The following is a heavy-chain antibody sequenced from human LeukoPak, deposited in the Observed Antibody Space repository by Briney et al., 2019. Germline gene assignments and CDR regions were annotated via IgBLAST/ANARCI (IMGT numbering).Heavy chain of an antibody. CDR2: ISYDGSNK. Sequence: PGGSLRLSCAASGFTVSSNYMSWVRQAPGKGLEWVAVISYDGSNKYYAESVKGRFTISRENSKNTLHLQMNSLRAEDTAVYYCAKDHYYYGSGIYFMHYFDYWGQGTLVTVSS. CDR1: GFTVSSNY. D-gene: IGHD3-10*01. CDR3: AKDHYYYGSGIYFMHYFDY. V-gene: IGHV3-30*18. J-gene: IGHJ4*02.